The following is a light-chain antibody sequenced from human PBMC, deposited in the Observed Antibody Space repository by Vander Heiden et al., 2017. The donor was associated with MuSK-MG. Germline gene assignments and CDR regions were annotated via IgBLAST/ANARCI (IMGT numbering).Light chain of an antibody. CDR2: EVS. CDR3: SSRLTRNTLI. Sequence: QSALSQPAPVSGPPGQSTAIPCTGTSTVAGTDDSVSWPQQHPGKAPKVILYEVSNRPSGVSNRFSGSKPGNTASLTISGLQVEDEADYYCSSRLTRNTLIFGGGTKLTVL. CDR1: STVAGTDDS. J-gene: IGLJ2*01. V-gene: IGLV2-14*03.